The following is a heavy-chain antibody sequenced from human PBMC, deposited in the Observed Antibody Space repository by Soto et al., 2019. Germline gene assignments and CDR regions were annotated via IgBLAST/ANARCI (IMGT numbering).Heavy chain of an antibody. D-gene: IGHD3-22*01. J-gene: IGHJ6*02. Sequence: SETLSLTCTVSGGSISSFYYWGWIRQPPGKGLEWIGSSYYSGITYYNPSLKSRVTISVDTSKNQFSLKLSSVTAADTAVYYCARHLPYHYDSSGLRYGLDVWGQGTTVTVSS. V-gene: IGHV4-39*01. CDR3: ARHLPYHYDSSGLRYGLDV. CDR1: GGSISSFYY. CDR2: SYYSGIT.